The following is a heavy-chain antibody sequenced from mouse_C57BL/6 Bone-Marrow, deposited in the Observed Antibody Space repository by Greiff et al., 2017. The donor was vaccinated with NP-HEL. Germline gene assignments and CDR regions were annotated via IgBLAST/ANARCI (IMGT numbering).Heavy chain of an antibody. CDR1: GYTFTDYY. D-gene: IGHD1-1*01. J-gene: IGHJ2*01. CDR3: ARERGFITTVVAPPYFDY. CDR2: IYPGSGNT. V-gene: IGHV1-76*01. Sequence: QVQLKESGAELVRPGASVKLSCKASGYTFTDYYIDWVKQRPGQGLEWIARIYPGSGNTYYNEKFKGKATLTAEKSSSTAYMQLSSLTSEDSAVYFCARERGFITTVVAPPYFDYWGQGTTLTVSS.